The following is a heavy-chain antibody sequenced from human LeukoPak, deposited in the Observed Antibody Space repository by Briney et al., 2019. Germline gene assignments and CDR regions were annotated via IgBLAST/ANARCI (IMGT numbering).Heavy chain of an antibody. CDR3: ARGYDYVWGSYRKGFDY. Sequence: PGRSLRLSCAASGFTFSSYEMNWVRQAPGQGLEWVSYISSSGSTIYYADSVKGRFTISRDNAKNSLYLQMNSLRAEDTAVYYCARGYDYVWGSYRKGFDYWGQGTLVTVSS. D-gene: IGHD3-16*02. CDR1: GFTFSSYE. CDR2: ISSSGSTI. J-gene: IGHJ4*02. V-gene: IGHV3-48*03.